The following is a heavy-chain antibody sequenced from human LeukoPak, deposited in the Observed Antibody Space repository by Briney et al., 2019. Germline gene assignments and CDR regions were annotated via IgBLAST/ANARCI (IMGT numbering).Heavy chain of an antibody. CDR3: VRTFISIVTPPTSINGRD. V-gene: IGHV3-11*04. J-gene: IGHJ4*01. CDR1: GFSFDEHF. Sequence: KSGGSLRLSCAASGFSFDEHFMSWIRQVPGKGLEWLSYISPGGTNIYYADSVKGRFTISRDNDDNSLSLQMSGLRAEDTAVYYCVRTFISIVTPPTSINGRDWGHGTLVTVCS. CDR2: ISPGGTNI. D-gene: IGHD5-18*01.